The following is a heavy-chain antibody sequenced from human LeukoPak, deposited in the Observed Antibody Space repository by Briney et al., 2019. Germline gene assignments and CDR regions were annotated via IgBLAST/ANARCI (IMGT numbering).Heavy chain of an antibody. CDR2: IRYDGNIK. Sequence: GGSLRLSCAASGFTFSSYGMHWVRQAPGKGLEWVAFIRYDGNIKFYADSMKGRFTISRDNSKNTLYLHINSLRPEDTALYYCVKDNPLDYWGQGTLVIVSS. CDR1: GFTFSSYG. J-gene: IGHJ4*02. V-gene: IGHV3-30*02. CDR3: VKDNPLDY. D-gene: IGHD1-14*01.